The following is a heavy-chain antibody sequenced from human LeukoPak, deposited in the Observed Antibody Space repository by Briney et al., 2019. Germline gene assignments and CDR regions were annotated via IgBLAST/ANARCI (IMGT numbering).Heavy chain of an antibody. V-gene: IGHV3-23*01. J-gene: IGHJ4*02. D-gene: IGHD6-13*01. Sequence: GGSLRLSCAASGFTFSSHAMSWVRQAPGKGLAWVSAISGSGSSTDYADSVKGRFTISRDYSSNTLYLQMNSLRADDTAVYYCAKRTSGSSWYSSDSWGQGTLVTVSS. CDR2: ISGSGSST. CDR3: AKRTSGSSWYSSDS. CDR1: GFTFSSHA.